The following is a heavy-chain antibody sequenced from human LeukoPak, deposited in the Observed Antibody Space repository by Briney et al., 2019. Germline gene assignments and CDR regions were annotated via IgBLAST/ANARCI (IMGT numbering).Heavy chain of an antibody. J-gene: IGHJ4*02. Sequence: QPGGSLRLSCAASGFTVSSNYMSWVRQAPGKGLEWVSLIYSCGFTYYADSVKGRFTISRDNSKITLYLQMNSLTAEDTAVYYCARTFLSGDGYKVGYFDYWGQGTLVTVSS. CDR2: IYSCGFT. V-gene: IGHV3-53*01. CDR3: ARTFLSGDGYKVGYFDY. CDR1: GFTVSSNY. D-gene: IGHD5-24*01.